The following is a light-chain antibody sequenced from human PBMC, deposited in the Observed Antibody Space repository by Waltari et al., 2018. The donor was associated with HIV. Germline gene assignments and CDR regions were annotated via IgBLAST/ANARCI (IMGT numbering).Light chain of an antibody. CDR3: YSTDSSDWV. J-gene: IGLJ3*02. Sequence: SYELTQPPSVSVSPGQTARIPCPAAASQTKYAYWYQQKSGQAPVLVIYEDSKRPSGIPERFSGSSSGTVATLTISGAQVEDEADYYCYSTDSSDWVFGGGTKLTVL. CDR1: ASQTKY. CDR2: EDS. V-gene: IGLV3-10*01.